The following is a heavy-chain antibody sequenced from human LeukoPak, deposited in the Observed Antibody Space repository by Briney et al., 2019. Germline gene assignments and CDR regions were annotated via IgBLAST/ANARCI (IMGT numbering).Heavy chain of an antibody. J-gene: IGHJ5*02. V-gene: IGHV5-51*01. CDR2: IYPGDSDT. Sequence: PGESLKISCKGSGYSFTTYWIGWARQMPGKGLEWMGIIYPGDSDTRYNPSFEGQVTISADKSISTAYLQWSTLKASDTAMYYCARHGGYYYGSGSTTDYFDPWGQGTLVTVSS. D-gene: IGHD3-10*01. CDR3: ARHGGYYYGSGSTTDYFDP. CDR1: GYSFTTYW.